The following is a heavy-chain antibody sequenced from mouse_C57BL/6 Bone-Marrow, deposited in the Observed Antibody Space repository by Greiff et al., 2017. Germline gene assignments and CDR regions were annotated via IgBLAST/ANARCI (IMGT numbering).Heavy chain of an antibody. CDR1: GYTFTSYW. D-gene: IGHD1-1*01. Sequence: QVQLQQPGAELVKPGASVKLSCKASGYTFTSYWMHWVKQRPGQGLEWIGMIHPNSGSTNYHEKFKSKATLTVDKSSRTAYMQLSSLTSEDSAVYYCARMTWGNYGSTRDYWGQGTTLTVSS. V-gene: IGHV1-64*01. CDR3: ARMTWGNYGSTRDY. J-gene: IGHJ2*01. CDR2: IHPNSGST.